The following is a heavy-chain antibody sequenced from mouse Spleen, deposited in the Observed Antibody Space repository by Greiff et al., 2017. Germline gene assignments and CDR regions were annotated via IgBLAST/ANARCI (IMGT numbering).Heavy chain of an antibody. CDR2: INPSNGGT. CDR3: ARESSSGYDWYFDV. CDR1: GYTFTSYW. J-gene: IGHJ1*03. Sequence: QVQLQQPGTELVKPGASVKLSCKASGYTFTSYWMHWVKQRPGQGLEWIGNINPSNGGTNYNEKFKSKATLTVDKSSSTAYMQLSSLTSEDSAVYYCARESSSGYDWYFDVWGTGTTVTVSS. V-gene: IGHV1-53*01. D-gene: IGHD3-2*02.